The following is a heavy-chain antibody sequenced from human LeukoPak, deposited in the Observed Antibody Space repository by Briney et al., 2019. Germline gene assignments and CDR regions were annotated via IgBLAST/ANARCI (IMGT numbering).Heavy chain of an antibody. V-gene: IGHV3-23*01. CDR1: GFTFSSYA. CDR2: ISGSGGST. Sequence: PGGSLRLSCAASGFTFSSYAMSWVRQAPGKGLEWVSAISGSGGSTYYADSVKGRFTISRDNSKNTLYLQMNSLRAEDTAVYYCARSLRVFGSLFDYWGQGTLVTVSS. CDR3: ARSLRVFGSLFDY. D-gene: IGHD1-26*01. J-gene: IGHJ4*02.